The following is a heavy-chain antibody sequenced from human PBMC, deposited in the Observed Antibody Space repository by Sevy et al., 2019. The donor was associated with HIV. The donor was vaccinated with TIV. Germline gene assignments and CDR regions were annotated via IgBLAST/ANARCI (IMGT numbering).Heavy chain of an antibody. Sequence: GGSLRLSCAASGFTFSSYSMNWVRQAPGKGLEWVSSISTSSSYIYYADSVKGRFTISRVNAKNFLYLQMNSLRAEDTAVYYCARISCTNGVCFQGYYYYAMDVWGQGTTVTVSS. CDR3: ARISCTNGVCFQGYYYYAMDV. V-gene: IGHV3-21*01. CDR2: ISTSSSYI. J-gene: IGHJ6*02. D-gene: IGHD2-8*01. CDR1: GFTFSSYS.